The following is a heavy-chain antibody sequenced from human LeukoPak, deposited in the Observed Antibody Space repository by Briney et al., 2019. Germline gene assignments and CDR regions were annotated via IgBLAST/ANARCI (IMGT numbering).Heavy chain of an antibody. CDR1: GYTFTGDY. V-gene: IGHV1-2*02. CDR2: INPTSGGT. J-gene: IGHJ4*02. Sequence: ASVKVSCKASGYTFTGDYLHWVRQAPGQGLEWMGWINPTSGGTNYAQKFQGRVTMTRDTSISTAYMELSRLTSDDTAVYYCARADYGHYFDYWGQGTLVTVSS. D-gene: IGHD4-17*01. CDR3: ARADYGHYFDY.